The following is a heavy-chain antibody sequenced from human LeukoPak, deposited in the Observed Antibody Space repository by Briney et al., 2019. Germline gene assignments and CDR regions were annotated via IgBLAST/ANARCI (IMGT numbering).Heavy chain of an antibody. CDR3: AREDILTGFDY. D-gene: IGHD3-9*01. CDR1: GFTVSSNY. V-gene: IGHV3-53*01. CDR2: IYSGGST. Sequence: GGSLRLSCAASGFTVSSNYMSWVRQAPGKRLEWFSVIYSGGSTYCADSVKGRFTISRDNSKNTLYLQMNSLRAEDTAVYYCAREDILTGFDYWGQGTLVTVSS. J-gene: IGHJ4*02.